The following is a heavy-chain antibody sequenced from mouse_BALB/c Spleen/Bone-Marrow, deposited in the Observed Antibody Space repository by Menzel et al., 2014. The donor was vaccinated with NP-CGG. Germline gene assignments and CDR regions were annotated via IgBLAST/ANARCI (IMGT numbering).Heavy chain of an antibody. CDR1: GYTFTDYE. J-gene: IGHJ3*01. V-gene: IGHV1-15*01. CDR3: TREGLRGAGLAY. Sequence: LQESGAELVRPGASVKLSCKALGYTFTDYEMHWVKQTPVHGLEWIGTIHPGSGGAAYNQKFKGKATLTADKSSSTAYMELSSLTSEDSAVYYCTREGLRGAGLAYWGQGTLVTVSA. CDR2: IHPGSGGA. D-gene: IGHD2-4*01.